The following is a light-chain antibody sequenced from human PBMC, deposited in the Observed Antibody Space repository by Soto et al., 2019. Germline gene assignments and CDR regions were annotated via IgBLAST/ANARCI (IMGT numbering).Light chain of an antibody. CDR2: AAS. CDR1: QSIGSD. CDR3: QQSYIIPRA. V-gene: IGKV1-39*01. Sequence: DIQMTQSPSSLSASAGDRVTITCRASQSIGSDVNWYQQKPGKAPQLLIFAASSLQSGVPSRFTGSGYGTDFTLTISSLQPEDFATYYCQQSYIIPRAFGQGTTVEIK. J-gene: IGKJ1*01.